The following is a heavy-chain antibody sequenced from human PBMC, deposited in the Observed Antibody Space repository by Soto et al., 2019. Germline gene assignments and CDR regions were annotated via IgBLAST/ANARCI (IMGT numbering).Heavy chain of an antibody. D-gene: IGHD4-17*01. CDR1: GYTFTSYG. J-gene: IGHJ3*02. CDR3: ARDRDDYGDYAAFDI. V-gene: IGHV1-18*01. CDR2: ISAYNGNT. Sequence: EASVKVSCKASGYTFTSYGISWVRQAPGQGLEWMGWISAYNGNTNYAQKLQGRVTMTTDTSTSTAYMELRSLRSDDTAVYYCARDRDDYGDYAAFDIWGQGTMVTVSS.